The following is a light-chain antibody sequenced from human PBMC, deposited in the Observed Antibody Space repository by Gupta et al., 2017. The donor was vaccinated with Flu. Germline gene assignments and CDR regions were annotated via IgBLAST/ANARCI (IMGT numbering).Light chain of an antibody. CDR1: SSDVGIYNY. CDR3: SSYTTTNTLVV. J-gene: IGLJ3*02. V-gene: IGLV2-14*01. Sequence: PGQSLTISCTGTSSDVGIYNYVSWYQQHPGKAPKLMIFEVSDRPSGVANRFSGSKSGNTASLTISGLQAEDEADYYCSSYTTTNTLVVFGGGTKVTVL. CDR2: EVS.